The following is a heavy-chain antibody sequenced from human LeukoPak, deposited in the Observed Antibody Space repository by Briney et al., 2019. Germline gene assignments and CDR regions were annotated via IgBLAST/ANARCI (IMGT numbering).Heavy chain of an antibody. Sequence: VGSLRLSCVVSGFTLSSYAMHWVRQAPGKGLEYVSGINDAGTTTHYANSVKGRFTISRDISNNTLYLQMGSLRAEDMAVYYCARDLSGSYSFDYWGQGTLVTVSS. CDR1: GFTLSSYA. D-gene: IGHD1-26*01. J-gene: IGHJ4*02. V-gene: IGHV3-64*01. CDR2: INDAGTTT. CDR3: ARDLSGSYSFDY.